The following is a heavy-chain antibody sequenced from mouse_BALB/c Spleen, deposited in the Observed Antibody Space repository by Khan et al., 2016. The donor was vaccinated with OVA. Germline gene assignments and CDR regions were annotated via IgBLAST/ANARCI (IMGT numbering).Heavy chain of an antibody. CDR1: GYTFATYW. CDR2: IDPSTGYT. J-gene: IGHJ3*01. Sequence: QVQLQQSGADLAKPGASLEMSCKASGYTFATYWIHWVKQRPGQGLEWIGYIDPSTGYTEYNQKFKDKATLTADKSSSTAYMQLSSLTSEDSAVYYCTRRDVYSIFTNWGQGTLVTVSA. CDR3: TRRDVYSIFTN. D-gene: IGHD2-5*01. V-gene: IGHV1-7*01.